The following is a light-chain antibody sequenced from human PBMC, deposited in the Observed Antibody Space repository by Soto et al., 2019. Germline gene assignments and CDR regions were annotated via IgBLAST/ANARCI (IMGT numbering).Light chain of an antibody. J-gene: IGKJ5*01. Sequence: DIQMTQSPSSRSASVGDRVTITCRASQTIRQYLNWYQQKPGKAPKILIYGASTLQSGVPSRFSGSGSGTEFTLTISSLRPDDFATYYCQQSYSTPINFGQGTQLEIK. CDR3: QQSYSTPIN. V-gene: IGKV1-39*01. CDR1: QTIRQY. CDR2: GAS.